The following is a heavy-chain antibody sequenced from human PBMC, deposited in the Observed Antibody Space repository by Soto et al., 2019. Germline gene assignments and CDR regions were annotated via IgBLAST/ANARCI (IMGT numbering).Heavy chain of an antibody. CDR1: GYSFTSYW. CDR2: IYPGDSDT. V-gene: IGHV5-51*01. D-gene: IGHD6-13*01. J-gene: IGHJ6*02. CDR3: ARGTRSSWYYYYYGMDV. Sequence: GESLKISCKGSGYSFTSYWIGWVRQMPGKGLEWMGIIYPGDSDTRYSPSFQGQVTISADKSISTAYLQWSSLKASDTAMYYCARGTRSSWYYYYYGMDVWGQGTTVTLSS.